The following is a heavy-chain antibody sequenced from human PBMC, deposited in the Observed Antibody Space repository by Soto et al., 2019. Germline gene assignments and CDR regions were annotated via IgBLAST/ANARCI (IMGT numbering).Heavy chain of an antibody. D-gene: IGHD3-10*01. V-gene: IGHV3-74*01. CDR1: GFTFSTYW. CDR2: ISENGGIT. Sequence: EVQLVESGGGLVQPGGSLRLSCAASGFTFSTYWMQWVRQVPGEGLVWVSSISENGGITTYADSVKGRFTISRDNAKNTLYLPMNGLRVEDTAIYYCAREYYSSGTHWGQGTLVTVST. J-gene: IGHJ1*01. CDR3: AREYYSSGTH.